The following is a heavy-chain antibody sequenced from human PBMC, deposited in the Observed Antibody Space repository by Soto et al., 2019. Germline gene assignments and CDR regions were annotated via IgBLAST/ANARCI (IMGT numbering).Heavy chain of an antibody. Sequence: ETLSLTCTVSGGSISSSSYYWGWIRQPPGKGLEWIGSIYYSGSTYYNPSLKSRVTISVDTSKNQFSLKLSSVTAADTAVYYCARNKRITMVRGVDYYYGMDVWGQGTTVTVSS. D-gene: IGHD3-10*01. J-gene: IGHJ6*02. V-gene: IGHV4-39*01. CDR3: ARNKRITMVRGVDYYYGMDV. CDR1: GGSISSSSYY. CDR2: IYYSGST.